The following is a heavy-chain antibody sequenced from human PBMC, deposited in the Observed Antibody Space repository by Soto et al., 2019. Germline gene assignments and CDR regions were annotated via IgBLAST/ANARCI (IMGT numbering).Heavy chain of an antibody. D-gene: IGHD5-18*01. CDR3: ARWGADTAMVTEWFDP. CDR1: GGSINSYY. Sequence: QVQLQESGPGLVKPSETLSLTCTVSGGSINSYYWSWIRQPPGKGLEWIGNIYYSGSTNYNPALKSRVTMSVDTSKNQFSLKLSSVTAADTAVYYCARWGADTAMVTEWFDPWGQGTLVTVSS. V-gene: IGHV4-59*08. J-gene: IGHJ5*02. CDR2: IYYSGST.